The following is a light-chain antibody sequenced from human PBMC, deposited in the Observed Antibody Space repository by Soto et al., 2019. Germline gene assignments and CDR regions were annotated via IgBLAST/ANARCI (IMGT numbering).Light chain of an antibody. V-gene: IGLV2-14*01. CDR2: DVS. CDR3: NSYPRTSPGV. CDR1: SSDVGGYNY. Sequence: QSVLTQPASVSGSPGQSITISCTGTSSDVGGYNYVSWYQQHPGKAPKLMIYDVSNRPSGVSNRFSGSKSCNTASLTISGLQAEDEDDYYCNSYPRTSPGVFATGTKVTV. J-gene: IGLJ1*01.